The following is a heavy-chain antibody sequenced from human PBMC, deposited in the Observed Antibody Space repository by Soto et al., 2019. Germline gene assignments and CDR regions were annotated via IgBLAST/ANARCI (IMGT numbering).Heavy chain of an antibody. V-gene: IGHV4-39*01. J-gene: IGHJ6*03. CDR2: IYYSGST. D-gene: IGHD6-6*01. Sequence: PSETLSLTCTVSGGSIISSSYYWGWIRQPPGKGLEWIGSIYYSGSTYYNPSLKSRVTISVDTSKNQFSLKLSSVTAADTAVYYCARNPSGIAARRFYYYMDVWGKGTTVTVSS. CDR1: GGSIISSSYY. CDR3: ARNPSGIAARRFYYYMDV.